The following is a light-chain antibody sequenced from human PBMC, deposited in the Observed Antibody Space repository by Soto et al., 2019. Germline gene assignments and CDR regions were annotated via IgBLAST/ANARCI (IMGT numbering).Light chain of an antibody. CDR1: QSISSW. J-gene: IGKJ4*01. Sequence: DIQMTQSPSTLSVSVGDRVTITCRASQSISSWLAWYQQKPGKAPKLLIYDASNLERGVPSRFSGSESGTDFTLTITSLQPDDFAIYYCQQYISFPLTFGGGTKVDIK. CDR2: DAS. V-gene: IGKV1-5*01. CDR3: QQYISFPLT.